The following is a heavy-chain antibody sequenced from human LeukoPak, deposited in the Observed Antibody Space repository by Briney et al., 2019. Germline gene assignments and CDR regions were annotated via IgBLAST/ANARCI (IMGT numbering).Heavy chain of an antibody. CDR1: GYTFTSYD. V-gene: IGHV1-8*01. CDR2: MNPNSGNT. D-gene: IGHD2-15*01. CDR3: ARGDCSGGSCYSDY. Sequence: ASVKVSCKASGYTFTSYDINWVRHATGQGLEWMGWMNPNSGNTGYAQKFQGRVTMTRNTSISTAYMELSSLRSEDTAVYYCARGDCSGGSCYSDYWGQGTLVTVSS. J-gene: IGHJ4*02.